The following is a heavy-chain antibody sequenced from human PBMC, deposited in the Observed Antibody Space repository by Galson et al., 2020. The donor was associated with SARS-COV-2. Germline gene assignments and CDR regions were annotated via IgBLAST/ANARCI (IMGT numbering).Heavy chain of an antibody. V-gene: IGHV3-23*01. D-gene: IGHD3-16*02. CDR1: GFTFSSYA. Sequence: GGSLRLSCAASGFTFSSYAMSWVRQAPGKGLEWVSAISGSGGSTYYADSVKGRFTISRDNSKNTLYLQMNSLRAEDTAVYYCAKDGEGYYDYVWGSYRPPDYWGQGTLVTVSS. J-gene: IGHJ4*02. CDR2: ISGSGGST. CDR3: AKDGEGYYDYVWGSYRPPDY.